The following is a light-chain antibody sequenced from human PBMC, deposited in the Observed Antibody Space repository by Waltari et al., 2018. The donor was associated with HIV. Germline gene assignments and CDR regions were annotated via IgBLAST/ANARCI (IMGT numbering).Light chain of an antibody. CDR3: CSYAGSNSWV. CDR2: DVN. V-gene: IGLV2-23*02. CDR1: SSDLGSYNL. J-gene: IGLJ3*02. Sequence: QSALTQPADVSGSPGQSITISCSGTSSDLGSYNLVSWYQQDPGKAPKLMIYDVNKRPSGVSNRFSGSKSGNTASLTISGLQAEDEADYYCCSYAGSNSWVFGGGTKLTVL.